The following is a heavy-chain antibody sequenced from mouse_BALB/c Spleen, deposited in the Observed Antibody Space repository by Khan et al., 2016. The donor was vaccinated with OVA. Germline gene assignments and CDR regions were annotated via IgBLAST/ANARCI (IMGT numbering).Heavy chain of an antibody. Sequence: EVQLQQSGPGLVKPSQSLSLTCTVTGYSITSGYGWNWIRQFPGNKLEWMGYISYSGRTNYNPSLKRRISITRDTSKNQFLLQLNSVTTENTATYYCARTARIKYWGQGTTLTVSS. CDR2: ISYSGRT. CDR3: ARTARIKY. D-gene: IGHD1-2*01. J-gene: IGHJ2*01. V-gene: IGHV3-2*02. CDR1: GYSITSGYG.